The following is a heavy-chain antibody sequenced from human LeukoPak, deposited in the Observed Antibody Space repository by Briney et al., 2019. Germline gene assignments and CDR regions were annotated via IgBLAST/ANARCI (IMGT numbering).Heavy chain of an antibody. J-gene: IGHJ3*02. V-gene: IGHV4-38-2*02. CDR3: ARDRGGITAGDDAFDI. CDR1: GYSISSGYY. D-gene: IGHD2-8*02. Sequence: PSETLSLTCAVSGYSISSGYYWGWIRQPPGKGLEWIGSIYHSGSTYYNPSLKSRVTISADTSKNQFSLKLSSVTAADTAVYYCARDRGGITAGDDAFDIWGQGTMVTVSS. CDR2: IYHSGST.